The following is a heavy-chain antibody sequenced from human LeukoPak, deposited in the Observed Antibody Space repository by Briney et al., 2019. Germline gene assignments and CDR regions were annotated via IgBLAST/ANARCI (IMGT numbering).Heavy chain of an antibody. CDR2: IDPSDSYT. Sequence: GESLKISCKGSVYRFTSYWISWVRQMPGKGLEWMGRIDPSDSYTNYSPSFQGHVTISADKSISTASLQWSSLKASDTAMYYCARPGLRVRYIYAFDILVQGTMVTVSS. CDR3: ARPGLRVRYIYAFDI. V-gene: IGHV5-10-1*01. J-gene: IGHJ3*02. D-gene: IGHD1-14*01. CDR1: VYRFTSYW.